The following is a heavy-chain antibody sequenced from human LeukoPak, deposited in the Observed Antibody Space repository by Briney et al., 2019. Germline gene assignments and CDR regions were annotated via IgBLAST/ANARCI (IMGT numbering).Heavy chain of an antibody. CDR3: ASEIIFGSFDY. CDR2: ISSSSSTI. Sequence: PGGSLRLSCAASGFTFSSYSMNWVRQAPGKGLEWVSSISSSSSTIYYADSVKGRFTISRDNSKNTLYLQMNSLRAEDTAVYYCASEIIFGSFDYWGQGTLVTVSS. V-gene: IGHV3-48*01. D-gene: IGHD3-3*01. J-gene: IGHJ4*02. CDR1: GFTFSSYS.